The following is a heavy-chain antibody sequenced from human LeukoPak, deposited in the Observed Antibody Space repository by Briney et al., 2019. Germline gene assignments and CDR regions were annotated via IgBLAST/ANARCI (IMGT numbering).Heavy chain of an antibody. D-gene: IGHD4-17*01. Sequence: GGSLRLSCAASGFTFSSYAMSWVRQAPGKGLEWVSVIYSGGSTYYADSVKGRFTISRDNSKNTLYLQMNSLRAEDTAVYYCARGPNYGDYSLAYFDYWGQGTLVTVSS. CDR1: GFTFSSYA. CDR3: ARGPNYGDYSLAYFDY. J-gene: IGHJ4*02. V-gene: IGHV3-66*01. CDR2: IYSGGST.